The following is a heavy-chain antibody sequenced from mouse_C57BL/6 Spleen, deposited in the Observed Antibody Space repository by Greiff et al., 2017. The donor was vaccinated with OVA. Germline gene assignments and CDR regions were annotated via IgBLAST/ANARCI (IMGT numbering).Heavy chain of an antibody. J-gene: IGHJ4*01. D-gene: IGHD1-1*01. CDR1: GFTFSSYA. Sequence: EVQLMESGGGLVKPGGSLKLSCAASGFTFSSYAMSWVRQTPVKRLGWVATISDGGSYTYYPDNVKGRFTISRDNAKNNLYLQMSHLKSEDTAMYYCARASITTVIGGAMDYWGQGTSVTVSS. CDR2: ISDGGSYT. V-gene: IGHV5-4*01. CDR3: ARASITTVIGGAMDY.